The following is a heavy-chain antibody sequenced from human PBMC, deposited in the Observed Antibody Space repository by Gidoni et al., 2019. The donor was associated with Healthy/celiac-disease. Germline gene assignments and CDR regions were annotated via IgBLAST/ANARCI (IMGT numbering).Heavy chain of an antibody. Sequence: QVQLQESGPGLVKPSQTLSLTCTVSGGSISSGSYYWSWIRQPAGKGLEWIGRIYTSGSTNYNPSLKSRVTISVDTSKNQFSLKLSSVTAADTAVYYCAGRGYSYGYYFDYWGQGTLVTVSS. D-gene: IGHD5-18*01. CDR2: IYTSGST. J-gene: IGHJ4*02. CDR3: AGRGYSYGYYFDY. V-gene: IGHV4-61*02. CDR1: GGSISSGSYY.